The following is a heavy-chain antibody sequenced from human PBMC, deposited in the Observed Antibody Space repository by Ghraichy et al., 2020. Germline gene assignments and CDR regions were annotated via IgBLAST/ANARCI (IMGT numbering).Heavy chain of an antibody. CDR1: GDSVSSNSAA. D-gene: IGHD3-10*01. Sequence: SQTLSLTCAISGDSVSSNSAAWNWIRQSPSRGLEWLGRTYYRSKWYNDYAVSVKSRITINPDTSKNQFSLQLNSVTPEDTAVYYCARDQGYYGSGSYLAQDAFDYWGQGTLVTVSS. CDR2: TYYRSKWYN. J-gene: IGHJ4*02. V-gene: IGHV6-1*01. CDR3: ARDQGYYGSGSYLAQDAFDY.